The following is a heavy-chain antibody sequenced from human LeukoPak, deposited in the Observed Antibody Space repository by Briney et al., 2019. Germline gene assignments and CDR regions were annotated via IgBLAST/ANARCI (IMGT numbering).Heavy chain of an antibody. D-gene: IGHD6-13*01. CDR2: ISGSGDST. CDR3: AKDRRIAAAGTNYFDY. J-gene: IGHJ4*02. CDR1: GFTFSSYA. Sequence: GGSLRLSCAASGFTFSSYAVSWVRQAPGKGLEWVSTISGSGDSTHYADSVKGRFTISRDNSENTLYLQMNSLRAEDTALYYCAKDRRIAAAGTNYFDYWGQGTLVPVPP. V-gene: IGHV3-23*01.